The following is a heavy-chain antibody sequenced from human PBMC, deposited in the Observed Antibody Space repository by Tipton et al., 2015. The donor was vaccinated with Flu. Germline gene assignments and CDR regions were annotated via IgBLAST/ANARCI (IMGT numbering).Heavy chain of an antibody. CDR3: ARPSYYDVDLKNFYFDY. D-gene: IGHD3-10*02. J-gene: IGHJ4*02. CDR1: VGSINNYY. Sequence: LVKPTQTLSLTCSVSVGSINNYYWSWIRQPPGKGLEWIGDISSSGNTYYNPSLKSRFVISVDTSKNQLSLKLTSVTAADTAVYYCARPSYYDVDLKNFYFDYWGQGALVTVSS. V-gene: IGHV4-59*04. CDR2: ISSSGNT.